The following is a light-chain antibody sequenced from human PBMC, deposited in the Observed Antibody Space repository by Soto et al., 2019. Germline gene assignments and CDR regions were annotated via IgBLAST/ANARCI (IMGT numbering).Light chain of an antibody. J-gene: IGKJ1*01. CDR3: QQYADWPTT. CDR1: QSVGAT. Sequence: EIVMTQSPVTLSVFPWERATLSCRASQSVGATVAWYHQRPGQAPRLLICGASTRATGAPATVSASGSGTAFTLTITSLQSDDFGVYYCQQYADWPTTFGQGTRVEI. V-gene: IGKV3-15*01. CDR2: GAS.